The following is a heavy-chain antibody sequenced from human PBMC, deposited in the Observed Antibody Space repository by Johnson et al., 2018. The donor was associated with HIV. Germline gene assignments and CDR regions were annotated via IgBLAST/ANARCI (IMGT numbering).Heavy chain of an antibody. V-gene: IGHV3-30*04. J-gene: IGHJ3*02. CDR3: ARDAPDSGSYHAFDI. CDR1: GFTFSSYA. D-gene: IGHD1-26*01. CDR2: ISYDGSDK. Sequence: QVQLVESGGGVVQPGRSLRLSCAASGFTFSSYAMHWVRQAPGKGLEWVAVISYDGSDKYYADSVKGRFTISRDNFKNTLYLQMNSLRAEDTAVYYCARDAPDSGSYHAFDIWGQGTMVTVSS.